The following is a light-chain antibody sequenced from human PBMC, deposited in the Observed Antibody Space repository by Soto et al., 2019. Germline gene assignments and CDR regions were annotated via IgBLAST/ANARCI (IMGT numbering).Light chain of an antibody. J-gene: IGKJ1*01. CDR3: LHYNDFSWT. Sequence: DIHMTQSPSTLSASVGDRVTITCRASQSISIWLAWYQQKPGKAPNLLIYKTSSLESGVPSRFSGSGSGTEFTLTISSLQPDVFATYYCLHYNDFSWTFGQGTKVQIK. CDR1: QSISIW. V-gene: IGKV1-5*03. CDR2: KTS.